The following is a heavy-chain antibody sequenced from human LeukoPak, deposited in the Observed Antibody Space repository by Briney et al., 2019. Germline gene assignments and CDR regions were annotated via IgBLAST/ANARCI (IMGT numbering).Heavy chain of an antibody. CDR3: ARSCLIVDIVATIRARLGGNGFDI. CDR1: GGSFSGYY. CDR2: INHSGST. D-gene: IGHD5-12*01. J-gene: IGHJ3*02. Sequence: SETLSLTCAVYGGSFSGYYWSWIRQPPGKGLEWIGEINHSGSTNYNPSLKSRVTISVDTSKNQFSLRLSSVTAADTAVYYCARSCLIVDIVATIRARLGGNGFDIWGQGTMVTVSS. V-gene: IGHV4-34*01.